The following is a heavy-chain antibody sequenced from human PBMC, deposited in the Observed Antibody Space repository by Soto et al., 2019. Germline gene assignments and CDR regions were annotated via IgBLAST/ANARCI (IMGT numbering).Heavy chain of an antibody. CDR3: ARASYCSGGSCLIGNWFDP. Sequence: QVQLVQSGAEVKKPGSSVKVSCKASGGTFSSYAISWVRQAPGQGLEWMGGIIPIFGTANYAQKFQGRVTITADESTSTAYMELSSLRSEDTAVYYCARASYCSGGSCLIGNWFDPWGQGTLVTVSS. CDR2: IIPIFGTA. V-gene: IGHV1-69*01. D-gene: IGHD2-15*01. J-gene: IGHJ5*02. CDR1: GGTFSSYA.